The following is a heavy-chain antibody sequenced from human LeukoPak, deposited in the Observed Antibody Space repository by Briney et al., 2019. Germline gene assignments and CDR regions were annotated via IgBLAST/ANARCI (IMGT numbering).Heavy chain of an antibody. Sequence: PGGSLRLSCAASGFAFSNYWMHWVRQTPGKGLVWVSSISSSSSYIYYADSVKGRFTISRDNAKNSLYLQMNSLRAEDTAVYYCARADFWSGQAHMDVWGKGTTVTVSS. CDR3: ARADFWSGQAHMDV. V-gene: IGHV3-21*01. CDR1: GFAFSNYW. CDR2: ISSSSSYI. D-gene: IGHD3-3*01. J-gene: IGHJ6*03.